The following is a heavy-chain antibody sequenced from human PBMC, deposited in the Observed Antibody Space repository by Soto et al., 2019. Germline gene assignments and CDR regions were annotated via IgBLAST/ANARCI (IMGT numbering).Heavy chain of an antibody. Sequence: GESLKISCKGSGDRFTSYWINWVRQMPGKGLEWMGRIDPSDSYTNYSPPFQGHVTISADMSTRTAYLQWSSLKASDTAMYYCARPLLSIAMEPNQYYVMDVWGQGTTV. J-gene: IGHJ6*02. CDR3: ARPLLSIAMEPNQYYVMDV. D-gene: IGHD2-21*01. CDR2: IDPSDSYT. CDR1: GDRFTSYW. V-gene: IGHV5-10-1*01.